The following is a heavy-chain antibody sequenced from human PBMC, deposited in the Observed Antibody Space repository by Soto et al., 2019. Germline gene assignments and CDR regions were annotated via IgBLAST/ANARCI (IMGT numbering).Heavy chain of an antibody. J-gene: IGHJ4*02. Sequence: EVQLLESGGGLVQPGGSLRLSCAASGFTFSSYAMNWVRQAPGKGLEWVSTISGSGGSTYYADSVRGRFTISRDNSKNTLYLQMNSLRAEDTAVYYCAGRTRMAGFDYWGQGTLVTVSS. V-gene: IGHV3-23*01. CDR2: ISGSGGST. CDR3: AGRTRMAGFDY. D-gene: IGHD1-7*01. CDR1: GFTFSSYA.